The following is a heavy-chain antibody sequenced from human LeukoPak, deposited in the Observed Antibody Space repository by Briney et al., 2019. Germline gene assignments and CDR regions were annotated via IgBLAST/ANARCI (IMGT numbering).Heavy chain of an antibody. J-gene: IGHJ3*02. CDR1: GFTFSSYG. D-gene: IGHD3-22*01. Sequence: GGSLRLSCAASGFTFSSYGMSWVRQAPGKGLEWWAVISYDGSNKYYADSVKGRFTISRDNSKNTLYLQMNSLRAEDTAVYYCARAHYYYDSSGYLTGAFDIWGQGTMVTVSS. CDR2: ISYDGSNK. CDR3: ARAHYYYDSSGYLTGAFDI. V-gene: IGHV3-30*03.